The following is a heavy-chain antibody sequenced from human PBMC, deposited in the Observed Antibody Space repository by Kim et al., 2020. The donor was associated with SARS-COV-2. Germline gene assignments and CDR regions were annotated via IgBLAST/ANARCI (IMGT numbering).Heavy chain of an antibody. CDR1: GFNFDDYA. D-gene: IGHD2-8*02. Sequence: GGSLRLSCAASGFNFDDYAMHWVRQAPGKGLEWVSGISWNSGSVDYADSVKGRFTISRDNAKKSLYLQMSSLRPEDTALYYCAKDRVPGYCAGGVCYTNALGFWGQGTMVTVSS. V-gene: IGHV3-9*01. CDR3: AKDRVPGYCAGGVCYTNALGF. CDR2: ISWNSGSV. J-gene: IGHJ3*01.